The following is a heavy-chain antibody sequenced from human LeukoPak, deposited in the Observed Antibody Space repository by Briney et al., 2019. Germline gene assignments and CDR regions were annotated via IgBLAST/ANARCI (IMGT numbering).Heavy chain of an antibody. CDR2: INWNGGNK. J-gene: IGHJ6*03. CDR1: VFTFDLYD. Sequence: GGTLRLFYAASVFTFDLYDMSWVPHAPGKGLEGVSDINWNGGNKLYADSVKGRFTISGDNAKNSLYLQMNSLRDEDTPLFYCAVLAVAGTGKLYYSYYMDVCGKGTPVTASS. CDR3: AVLAVAGTGKLYYSYYMDV. D-gene: IGHD6-19*01. V-gene: IGHV3-20*03.